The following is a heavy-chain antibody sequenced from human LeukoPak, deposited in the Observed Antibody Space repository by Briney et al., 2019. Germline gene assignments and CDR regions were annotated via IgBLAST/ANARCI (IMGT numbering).Heavy chain of an antibody. V-gene: IGHV3-23*01. CDR1: GITLSNYG. Sequence: GGSLRLSCAVSGITLSNYGMSWVRQAPGKGLEWVAGISDSDGRTNYADSVKGRFTISRDNPKNTLYLQMNSLRAEDTAVYFCAKRGVVIRVFLVGFHKEAYYFDSWGQGALVTVSS. CDR2: ISDSDGRT. CDR3: AKRGVVIRVFLVGFHKEAYYFDS. D-gene: IGHD3-10*01. J-gene: IGHJ4*02.